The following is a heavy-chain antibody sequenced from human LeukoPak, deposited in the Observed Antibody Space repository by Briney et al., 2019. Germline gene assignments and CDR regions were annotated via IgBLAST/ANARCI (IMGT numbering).Heavy chain of an antibody. V-gene: IGHV3-53*01. D-gene: IGHD3-3*01. Sequence: GSLRLSCAASGFTVSSNYMSWVRQAPGKGLEWVSVIYSGGSTYYADSVKGRFTISRDNSKNTLYLQMNSLRAEDTAVYYCARDRSVGWSDAFDIWGQGTMVTVSS. CDR1: GFTVSSNY. CDR3: ARDRSVGWSDAFDI. CDR2: IYSGGST. J-gene: IGHJ3*02.